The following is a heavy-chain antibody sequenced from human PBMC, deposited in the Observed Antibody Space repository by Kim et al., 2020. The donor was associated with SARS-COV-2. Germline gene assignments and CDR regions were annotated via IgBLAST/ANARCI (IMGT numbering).Heavy chain of an antibody. J-gene: IGHJ6*02. CDR3: ARRGRYYYDSSGYQGYYYGMDV. D-gene: IGHD3-22*01. CDR1: GGTFSSYA. V-gene: IGHV1-69*13. CDR2: IIPIFGTA. Sequence: SVKVSCKASGGTFSSYAISWVRQAPGQGLEWMGGIIPIFGTANYAQKFQGRVTITADESTSTAYMELSSLRSEDTAVYYCARRGRYYYDSSGYQGYYYGMDVWGQGTTVTVSS.